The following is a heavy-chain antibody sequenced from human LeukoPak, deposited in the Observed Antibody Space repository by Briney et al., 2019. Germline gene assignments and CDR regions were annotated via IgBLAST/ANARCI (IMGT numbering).Heavy chain of an antibody. J-gene: IGHJ5*02. CDR1: GGSFSGYY. V-gene: IGHV4-34*01. CDR3: ARTMVLGVIITKRHNWFDP. D-gene: IGHD3-10*01. CDR2: INHSGST. Sequence: SETLSLTCAVYGGSFSGYYWSWIRQPPGKGLEWIGEINHSGSTNYNPSLKSRVTISVDTSKNQFSLKLSSVTAADTAVYYCARTMVLGVIITKRHNWFDPWGQGTLVTVSS.